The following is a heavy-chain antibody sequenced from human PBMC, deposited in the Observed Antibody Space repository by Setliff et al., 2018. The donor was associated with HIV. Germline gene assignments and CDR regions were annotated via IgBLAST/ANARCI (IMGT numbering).Heavy chain of an antibody. V-gene: IGHV4-4*07. J-gene: IGHJ4*02. D-gene: IGHD3-22*01. Sequence: PSETLSLTCSVSGGAISSSYFSWIRQSAGEGLEWIGRIYSTGTTNYNPYFESRVTMSLDTSKKQFSLTLTSVTAADTAVYYCARGRDPFDSSGLFYRNYFDYWGQGSLVTVSS. CDR2: IYSTGTT. CDR3: ARGRDPFDSSGLFYRNYFDY. CDR1: GGAISSSY.